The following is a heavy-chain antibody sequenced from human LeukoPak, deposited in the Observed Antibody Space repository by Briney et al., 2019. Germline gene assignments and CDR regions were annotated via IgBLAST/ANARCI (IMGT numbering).Heavy chain of an antibody. CDR1: GASISSGGYY. J-gene: IGHJ5*02. V-gene: IGHV4-31*03. Sequence: SETLSLTCTVSGASISSGGYYWSWIRQHPGKGLEWIGYIYNSGSTYYNPSLKSRVTISVDTSKNQFSLKLSSVTAADTAVYYCASRAFAFISGYYMEDFWFAPWGQGTLVTVSS. CDR3: ASRAFAFISGYYMEDFWFAP. D-gene: IGHD1-26*01. CDR2: IYNSGST.